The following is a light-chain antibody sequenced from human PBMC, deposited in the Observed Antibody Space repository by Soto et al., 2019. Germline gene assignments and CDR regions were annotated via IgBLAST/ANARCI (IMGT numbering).Light chain of an antibody. CDR2: DTS. CDR3: QQYNNWPPIN. Sequence: EVVMTQSPATLSLSPGERATLSCRAIQSVSIKLAWYQQKPGQAPRLLIYDTSTRATGIPARFSGSGSGTEFTLTISSLQSEDFAVYYCQQYNNWPPINFGQGTRLEIK. J-gene: IGKJ5*01. V-gene: IGKV3-15*01. CDR1: QSVSIK.